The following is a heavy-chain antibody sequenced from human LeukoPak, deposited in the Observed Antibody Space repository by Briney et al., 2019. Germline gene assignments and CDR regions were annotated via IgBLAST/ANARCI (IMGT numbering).Heavy chain of an antibody. CDR1: GGSISSGTYY. Sequence: SETLSLTCTVSGGSISSGTYYWSWIRQPAGKGLEWIGRIYTSGSTNYNPSLKSRVTISVDTSKNQFSLKLSSVTAADTVVYYCARSHGDYSDAFDIWGQGTMVTVSS. D-gene: IGHD4-17*01. J-gene: IGHJ3*02. CDR2: IYTSGST. V-gene: IGHV4-61*02. CDR3: ARSHGDYSDAFDI.